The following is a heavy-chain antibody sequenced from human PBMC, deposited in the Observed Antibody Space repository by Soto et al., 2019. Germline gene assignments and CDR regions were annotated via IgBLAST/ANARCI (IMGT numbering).Heavy chain of an antibody. CDR2: INSDGSST. V-gene: IGHV3-74*01. CDR1: GFTFSSYW. Sequence: GGSLRLSCAASGFTFSSYWMHWVRQAPGKGLVWVSRINSDGSSTSYADSVKGRFTISRDNAKNTLYLQMNSLRDEDTAVYYCARADAWWYFDLWGRGTPVTVSS. CDR3: ARADAWWYFDL. J-gene: IGHJ2*01.